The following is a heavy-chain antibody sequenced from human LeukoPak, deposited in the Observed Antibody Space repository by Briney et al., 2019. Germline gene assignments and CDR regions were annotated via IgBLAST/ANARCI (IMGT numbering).Heavy chain of an antibody. D-gene: IGHD3-16*02. CDR1: GGSISSSSYY. J-gene: IGHJ4*02. CDR2: IYYSGST. CDR3: AREYYDYVWGSYPSQIDY. V-gene: IGHV4-39*02. Sequence: SETLSLTCTVSGGSISSSSYYWGWLRQPPGKGLEWIVSIYYSGSTYYNPSLKSRVTISVDTSKNQFSLKLSSVTAADTAVYYCAREYYDYVWGSYPSQIDYWGQGTLVTVSS.